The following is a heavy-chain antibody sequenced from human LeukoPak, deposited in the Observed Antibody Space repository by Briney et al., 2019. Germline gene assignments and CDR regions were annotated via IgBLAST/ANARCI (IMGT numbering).Heavy chain of an antibody. J-gene: IGHJ4*02. CDR1: GGSISSYY. V-gene: IGHV4-4*07. D-gene: IGHD6-13*01. CDR3: AREEQQLAILDC. CDR2: IFASGST. Sequence: SETLSLTCTVSGGSISSYYWTWIRQPAGKGLEWIGRIFASGSTNYNPSLKSRVTVSVDTSKNQFSLKLTSVTAADTAVYYCAREEQQLAILDCWGQGTLVSVSS.